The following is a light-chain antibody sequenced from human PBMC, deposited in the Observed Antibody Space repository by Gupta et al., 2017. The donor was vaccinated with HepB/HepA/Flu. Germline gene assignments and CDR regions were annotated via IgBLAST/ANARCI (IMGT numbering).Light chain of an antibody. CDR3: QQYNSDSGFT. CDR2: KAS. Sequence: IQMTQSPSTLSASVGDRVTITCRASQSISSWLAWYQQKPGKAPKLLIYKASSLESGVPSRFSGSGSGTEFTLTISSLQPDDFATYYCQQYNSDSGFTFGPGTKVDIK. V-gene: IGKV1-5*03. CDR1: QSISSW. J-gene: IGKJ3*01.